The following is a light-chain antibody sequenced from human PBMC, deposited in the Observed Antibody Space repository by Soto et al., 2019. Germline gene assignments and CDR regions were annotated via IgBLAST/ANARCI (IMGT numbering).Light chain of an antibody. Sequence: EIVLTQSPGTLSWSAGERATLSCRASQSVSSSYLAWYQQKPGQAPRLLIYGASSRATGIPDRFSASGSGTDFSLTISRLETEDFAVYYCQQYGTSPWTFGQGTKVDIK. CDR3: QQYGTSPWT. CDR1: QSVSSSY. CDR2: GAS. J-gene: IGKJ1*01. V-gene: IGKV3-20*01.